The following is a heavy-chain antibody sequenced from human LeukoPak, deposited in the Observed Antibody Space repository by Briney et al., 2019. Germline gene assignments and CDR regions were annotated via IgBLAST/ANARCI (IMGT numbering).Heavy chain of an antibody. CDR2: IYYSGST. V-gene: IGHV4-59*01. Sequence: SETLSLTCTVSGGSISSYYWSWIRQPPGKGLEWIGYIYYSGSTNYNPSLKCRVTISVDTSKNQFSLKLSSVTAADTAVYYCARADYTDYSSGWPVDYWGQGTLVTVSS. D-gene: IGHD6-19*01. CDR1: GGSISSYY. J-gene: IGHJ4*02. CDR3: ARADYTDYSSGWPVDY.